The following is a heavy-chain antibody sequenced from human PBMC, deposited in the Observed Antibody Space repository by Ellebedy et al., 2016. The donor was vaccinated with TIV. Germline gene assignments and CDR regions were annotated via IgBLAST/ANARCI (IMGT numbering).Heavy chain of an antibody. V-gene: IGHV3-30*01. J-gene: IGHJ4*02. Sequence: GESLKISCAASGFTFSSYAMHWVRQAPGKGLEWVAVISYDGSNKYYADSVKGRFTISRDNSKNTLYLQMNSLRAEDTAVYYCARELHWGQGTLVTVSS. CDR2: ISYDGSNK. CDR3: ARELH. CDR1: GFTFSSYA.